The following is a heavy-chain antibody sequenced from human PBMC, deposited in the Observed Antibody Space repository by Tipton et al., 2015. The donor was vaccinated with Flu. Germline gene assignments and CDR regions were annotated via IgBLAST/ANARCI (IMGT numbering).Heavy chain of an antibody. CDR2: IYYSGSP. J-gene: IGHJ4*02. V-gene: IGHV4-59*01. CDR1: SGSITTDY. D-gene: IGHD6-19*01. Sequence: TLSLTCSVSSGSITTDYWSWIRQPPGKGLEWIGFIYYSGSPNYNPSLKSRVTISVDTSKNQFSLRLSSATSADTAVYYCAREWLAQGMDYFVQWGQGTLVTVSS. CDR3: AREWLAQGMDYFVQ.